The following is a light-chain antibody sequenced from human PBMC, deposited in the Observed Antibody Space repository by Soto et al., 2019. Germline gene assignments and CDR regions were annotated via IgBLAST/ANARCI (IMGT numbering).Light chain of an antibody. V-gene: IGLV2-14*03. CDR1: SSDVGRFNY. CDR3: TSYATVTTLYV. Sequence: QSVLTQPASVSASPGQSITISCTGTSSDVGRFNYVSWYQQYPGKAPKLIIYDVVKRPSGISNRFSGSKSGNTASLTISGLQAEDEADYYCTSYATVTTLYVFRTGTKVTVL. J-gene: IGLJ1*01. CDR2: DVV.